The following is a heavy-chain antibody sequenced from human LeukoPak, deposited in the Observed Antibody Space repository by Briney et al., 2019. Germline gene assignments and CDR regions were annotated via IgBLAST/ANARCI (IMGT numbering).Heavy chain of an antibody. J-gene: IGHJ4*02. CDR2: INHSGST. CDR1: GGSFSGYY. CDR3: ARRIASAYALDS. D-gene: IGHD3-16*01. Sequence: SETLSLTCAVYGGSFSGYYWSWIRQPPGKGLEWIGEINHSGSTNYNPSLKSRVTMSVDTSKNQFSLNLSSVTAADTAVYYCARRIASAYALDSWGQGTLVTVSS. V-gene: IGHV4-34*01.